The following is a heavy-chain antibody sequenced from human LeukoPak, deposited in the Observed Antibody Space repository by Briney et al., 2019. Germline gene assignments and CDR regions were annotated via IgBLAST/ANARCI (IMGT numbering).Heavy chain of an antibody. Sequence: ASVKVSCKSSGYTFTSYYMHWVRQAPGQGLKWMGMINPSGGSTSYAQKFQGRVTMTRDTSTSTVYMELSSLRSEDTAVYYCARGNPGVIDYWGQGTLVTVSS. J-gene: IGHJ4*02. CDR2: INPSGGST. V-gene: IGHV1-46*01. D-gene: IGHD3-10*01. CDR3: ARGNPGVIDY. CDR1: GYTFTSYY.